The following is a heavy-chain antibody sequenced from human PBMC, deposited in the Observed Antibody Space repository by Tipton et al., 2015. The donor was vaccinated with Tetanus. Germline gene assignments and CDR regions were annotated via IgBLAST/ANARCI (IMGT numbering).Heavy chain of an antibody. CDR1: GYIFTNYW. CDR2: IYPGDSDT. CDR3: ARAHCSDGVCNFDF. D-gene: IGHD2-15*01. Sequence: QLVQSGGEVKKLGESLKISCKGSGYIFTNYWIGWVRQKPGKGLEWMGIIYPGDSDTRYSPSFQGQVTISVDKSINTAYLQWSSLKASDTSMFYCARAHCSDGVCNFDFWGQGALVTVAS. J-gene: IGHJ4*02. V-gene: IGHV5-51*01.